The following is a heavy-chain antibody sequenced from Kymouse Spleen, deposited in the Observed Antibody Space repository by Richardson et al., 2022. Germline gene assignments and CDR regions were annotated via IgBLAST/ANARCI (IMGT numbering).Heavy chain of an antibody. CDR3: ARGRENWNYVN. D-gene: IGHD1-7*01. J-gene: IGHJ4*02. Sequence: QVQLQQWGAGLLKPSETLSLTCAVYGGSFSGYYWSWIRQPPGKGLEWIGEINHSGSTNYNPSLKSRVTISVDTSKNQFSLKLSSVTAADTAVYYCARGRENWNYVNWGQGTLVTVSS. V-gene: IGHV4-34*01. CDR1: GGSFSGYY. CDR2: INHSGST.